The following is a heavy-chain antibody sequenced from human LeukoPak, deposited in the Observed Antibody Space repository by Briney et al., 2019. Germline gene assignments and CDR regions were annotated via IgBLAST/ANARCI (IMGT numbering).Heavy chain of an antibody. CDR2: ISYSGTA. CDR3: ARAAWRGSNSRDAFDI. Sequence: SETLSLTCTVSGGSISSGGDYWSWIRHHPGKGLEWIGYISYSGTAYYNPSLKSRITISLATSKKQFSLELNSVTAADTAVYYCARAAWRGSNSRDAFDIWGLGTVVTVSS. V-gene: IGHV4-31*03. D-gene: IGHD4/OR15-4a*01. CDR1: GGSISSGGDY. J-gene: IGHJ3*02.